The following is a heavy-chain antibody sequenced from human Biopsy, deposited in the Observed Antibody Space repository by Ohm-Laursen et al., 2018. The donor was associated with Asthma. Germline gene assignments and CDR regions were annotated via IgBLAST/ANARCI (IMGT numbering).Heavy chain of an antibody. CDR3: ARGDSSGWSHYYFDY. CDR2: IYSGGTS. D-gene: IGHD6-19*01. Sequence: SLRLSCAVSGFTVSRDHMFWVRQAPGKGLEWVSVIYSGGTSHTADSVRGRFTISRDFSKNTLHLQTHSLRVEDTAVYYCARGDSSGWSHYYFDYWGQGTLVTVSS. J-gene: IGHJ4*02. CDR1: GFTVSRDH. V-gene: IGHV3-53*01.